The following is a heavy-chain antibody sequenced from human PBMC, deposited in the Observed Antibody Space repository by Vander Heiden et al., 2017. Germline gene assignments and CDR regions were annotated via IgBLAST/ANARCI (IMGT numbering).Heavy chain of an antibody. CDR2: IYYSGST. J-gene: IGHJ5*02. D-gene: IGHD3-10*01. CDR3: ARQTTMVRGVKGFDP. CDR1: GGSSSSSSYY. Sequence: QLQLQESCPGLVTPSETLSLTCTVAGGSSSSSSYYWGWIRQPPGKGLEWIGSIYYSGSTYHNPSLKSRVTISVDTSKNQFSLKLSYVTAADTAVYYCARQTTMVRGVKGFDPWGQGTLVTVSS. V-gene: IGHV4-39*01.